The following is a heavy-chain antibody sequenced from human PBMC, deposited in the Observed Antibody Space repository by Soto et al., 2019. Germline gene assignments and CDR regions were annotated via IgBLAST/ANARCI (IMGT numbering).Heavy chain of an antibody. CDR3: ARSSSDYDYIWGSYRTHDAFDI. D-gene: IGHD3-16*02. V-gene: IGHV4-59*01. CDR1: GGSISSYY. Sequence: QVQLQESGPGLVKPSETLSLTCTVSGGSISSYYWSWIRQPPGKGLEWIGYIYYSGSTNYNPSLKSRVTISVDTSKNQFSLKLSSVTAADTAVYYCARSSSDYDYIWGSYRTHDAFDIWGQGTMVTVSS. CDR2: IYYSGST. J-gene: IGHJ3*02.